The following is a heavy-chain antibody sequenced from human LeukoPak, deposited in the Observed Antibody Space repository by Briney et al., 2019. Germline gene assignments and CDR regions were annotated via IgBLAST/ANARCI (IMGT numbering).Heavy chain of an antibody. D-gene: IGHD3-10*01. CDR1: GYNFASYW. CDR2: IYPGDSDI. Sequence: GESLKLSCKGSGYNFASYWIGWVRQMPGKGLEWMGIIYPGDSDIRYSPSFQGQVTISADKSISTAYLQWSSLKASDTAMYYCARLAYYGSGPLHGMDVWGQGTTVTVSS. V-gene: IGHV5-51*01. J-gene: IGHJ6*02. CDR3: ARLAYYGSGPLHGMDV.